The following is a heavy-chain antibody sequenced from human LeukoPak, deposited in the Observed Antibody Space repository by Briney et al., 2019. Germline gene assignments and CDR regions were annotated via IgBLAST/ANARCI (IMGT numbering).Heavy chain of an antibody. CDR3: ARGGYGPYSSPSRGHWFDP. J-gene: IGHJ5*02. V-gene: IGHV4-34*01. CDR1: GGSFSGYY. CDR2: INHSGST. Sequence: SETLSLTCAVYGGSFSGYYWSWIRQPPGKGLEWIGEINHSGSTNYNPSLKSRVTISVDTSKNQFSLKLSSMTAADTAVYYCARGGYGPYSSPSRGHWFDPWGQGTLVTVSS. D-gene: IGHD6-6*01.